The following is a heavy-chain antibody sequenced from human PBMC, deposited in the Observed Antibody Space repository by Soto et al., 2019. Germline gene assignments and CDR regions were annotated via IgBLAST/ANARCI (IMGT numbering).Heavy chain of an antibody. V-gene: IGHV3-15*07. CDR2: IKSKTDGGTT. Sequence: PGGSLRLSCAASGFTFSSYAMNWVRQAPGKGLEWVGRIKSKTDGGTTDYAAPVKGRFTISRDDSKNTLYLQMNSLKTEDTAVYYCTTQYGDYELVDYWGQGTLVTVSS. D-gene: IGHD4-17*01. CDR1: GFTFSSYA. J-gene: IGHJ4*02. CDR3: TTQYGDYELVDY.